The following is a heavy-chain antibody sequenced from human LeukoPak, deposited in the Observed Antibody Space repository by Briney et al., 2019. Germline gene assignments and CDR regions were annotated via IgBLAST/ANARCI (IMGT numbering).Heavy chain of an antibody. CDR3: ARRASGYCSSTTCFSDH. J-gene: IGHJ4*02. D-gene: IGHD2-2*01. CDR1: GYSFTRYW. V-gene: IGHV5-51*01. CDR2: IYPGDSDT. Sequence: GESLKISCKGSGYSFTRYWIGWVRQLPGKGLEWMGIIYPGDSDTRYSPSFQGQVTISADKSISTAYLQWSSLKASDTAMYYCARRASGYCSSTTCFSDHWGQGTLVTVSS.